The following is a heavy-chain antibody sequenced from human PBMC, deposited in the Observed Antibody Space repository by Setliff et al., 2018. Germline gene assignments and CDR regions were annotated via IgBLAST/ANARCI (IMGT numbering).Heavy chain of an antibody. CDR3: ARDPLYRENLRRFLDF. J-gene: IGHJ3*01. CDR2: ISAYNGDT. CDR1: GFTFRNYA. Sequence: ASVKVSCKASGFTFRNYAISWVRQAPGQGLEWMGWISAYNGDTTYTQNLQGRVTLTTDTSTTTAYMELRSLRSDDTAVYYCARDPLYRENLRRFLDFWGQGTMVTVSS. D-gene: IGHD3-16*02. V-gene: IGHV1-18*01.